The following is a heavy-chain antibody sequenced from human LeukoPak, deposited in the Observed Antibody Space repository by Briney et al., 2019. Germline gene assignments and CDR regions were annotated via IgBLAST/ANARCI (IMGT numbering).Heavy chain of an antibody. CDR3: ARQASWLPYFDL. V-gene: IGHV4-59*08. J-gene: IGHJ2*01. Sequence: PSETLSLTCTVSGGSISGYYWSWIRQPPGQGLEWIGYIFYSGSTNYNPTLKSRVIISVDASENQFSLRLSSVTAADTAVHFCARQASWLPYFDLWGRGTLVAVSS. D-gene: IGHD6-13*01. CDR2: IFYSGST. CDR1: GGSISGYY.